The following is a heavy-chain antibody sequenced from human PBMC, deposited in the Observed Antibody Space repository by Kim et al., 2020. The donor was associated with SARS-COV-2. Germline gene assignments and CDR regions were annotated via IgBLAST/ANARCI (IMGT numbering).Heavy chain of an antibody. V-gene: IGHV3-73*01. CDR2: IRSKANSYAT. J-gene: IGHJ3*02. Sequence: GGSLRLSCAASGFIFSGSAMHWVRQASGKGLEWVGRIRSKANSYATAYAASVKGRFTISRDDSKTTTYLQMNSLKTEDTAVYYCTRVPGTTLDFWDAFDIWGQEPMVTVSS. CDR3: TRVPGTTLDFWDAFDI. CDR1: GFIFSGSA. D-gene: IGHD1-1*01.